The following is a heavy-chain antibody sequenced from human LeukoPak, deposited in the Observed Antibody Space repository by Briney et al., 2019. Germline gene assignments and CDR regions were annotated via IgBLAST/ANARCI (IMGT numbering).Heavy chain of an antibody. D-gene: IGHD4-11*01. Sequence: SETLSLTCTVSGGSISSYYWSWIRQPPGKGLEWIGYIYTSGSTNYNPSLKSRVIISVDTSKNQFSLKLSSVTAADTAVYYCARLRGYSNYATWFDPWGQGTLVTVSS. J-gene: IGHJ5*02. CDR2: IYTSGST. CDR1: GGSISSYY. V-gene: IGHV4-4*09. CDR3: ARLRGYSNYATWFDP.